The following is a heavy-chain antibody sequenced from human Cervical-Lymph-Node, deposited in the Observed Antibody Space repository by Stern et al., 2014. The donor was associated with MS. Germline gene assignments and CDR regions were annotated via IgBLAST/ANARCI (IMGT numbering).Heavy chain of an antibody. D-gene: IGHD4-17*01. V-gene: IGHV5-51*01. Sequence: EVQLVESGAEMKKPGESLKISCKASGYNFATYWIGWVRQMPGKGLEDMGIIYPGDSDTRYSPSFQGQVTISADESITTAYLQWSTLKASDTAMYYCAVTYGDHLHSFDYWGQGTQVIVSS. CDR2: IYPGDSDT. CDR1: GYNFATYW. J-gene: IGHJ4*02. CDR3: AVTYGDHLHSFDY.